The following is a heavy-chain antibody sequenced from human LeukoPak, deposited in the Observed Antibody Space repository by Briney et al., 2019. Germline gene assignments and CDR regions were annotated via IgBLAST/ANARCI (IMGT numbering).Heavy chain of an antibody. D-gene: IGHD2-15*01. CDR3: AKTQGYYDA. Sequence: GGSLRLSCVASGFIFSNYAMSWVRQAPGKGLELVSGIYGSDDKTVYGDAVKGRFTISRDNSKNTLYLQMNGLRADDTAVYYCAKTQGYYDAWGQGALVTVSS. J-gene: IGHJ5*02. V-gene: IGHV3-23*01. CDR1: GFIFSNYA. CDR2: IYGSDDKT.